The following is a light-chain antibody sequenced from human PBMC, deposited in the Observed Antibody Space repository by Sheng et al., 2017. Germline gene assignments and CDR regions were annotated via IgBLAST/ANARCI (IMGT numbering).Light chain of an antibody. J-gene: IGLJ3*02. V-gene: IGLV2-11*01. CDR2: DVS. CDR3: CSYAGSYTWV. Sequence: QSALTQPRSVSGSPGQSVTISCTGTSSDVDSVSWYQQHPGKAPKLMIYDVSKRPSGVPDRFSGSKSGNTASLTISGLQAEDEADFYCCSYAGSYTWVFGGGTKLTVL. CDR1: SSDVDS.